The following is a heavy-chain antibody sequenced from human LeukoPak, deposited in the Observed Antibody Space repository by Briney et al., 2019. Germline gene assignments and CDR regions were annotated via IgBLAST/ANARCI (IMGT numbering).Heavy chain of an antibody. Sequence: GASVKVSCKASGYTFTGYYMHWVRQAPGQGLEWMGWINPNSGGTNYAQKFQGRVTMTRDTSTSTAYMELRSLRSDDTAVYYCASVGRYYYDSSDPRAAFDIWGQGTMVTVSS. CDR1: GYTFTGYY. D-gene: IGHD3-22*01. CDR2: INPNSGGT. CDR3: ASVGRYYYDSSDPRAAFDI. J-gene: IGHJ3*02. V-gene: IGHV1-2*02.